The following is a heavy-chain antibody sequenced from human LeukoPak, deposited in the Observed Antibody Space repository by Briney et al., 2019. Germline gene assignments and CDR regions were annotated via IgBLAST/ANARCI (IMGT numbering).Heavy chain of an antibody. D-gene: IGHD1-1*01. CDR3: ARLQYNWGEPERGAFDI. CDR1: GYTFTTYG. Sequence: ASLTVSCKASGYTFTTYGISWVRQAPGQGLEWMGWISPYNGNTNYAQKLQGRVTMTTDTSTTTAYMELRNLRSDDTAMYYCARLQYNWGEPERGAFDIWGQGTMVTVSS. CDR2: ISPYNGNT. J-gene: IGHJ3*02. V-gene: IGHV1-18*01.